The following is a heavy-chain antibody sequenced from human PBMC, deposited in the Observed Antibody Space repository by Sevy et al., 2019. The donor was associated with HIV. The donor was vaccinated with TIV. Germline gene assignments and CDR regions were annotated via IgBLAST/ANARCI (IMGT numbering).Heavy chain of an antibody. J-gene: IGHJ6*02. Sequence: SETLSLTCTVSGGSISSSSYYWAWIRQSPGKGLEWIGSIYYTGTTHSNPSLKSRVTISKDISKNQFFLRLRSVTAAETAMHFCARPNSMASYTLDVWGQGTTVTVSS. CDR2: IYYTGTT. V-gene: IGHV4-39*01. D-gene: IGHD3-10*01. CDR3: ARPNSMASYTLDV. CDR1: GGSISSSSYY.